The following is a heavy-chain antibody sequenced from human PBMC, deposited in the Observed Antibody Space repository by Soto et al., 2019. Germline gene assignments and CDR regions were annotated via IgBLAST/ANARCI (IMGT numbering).Heavy chain of an antibody. J-gene: IGHJ4*02. CDR2: IKHSGST. CDR1: GGSFSGYY. Sequence: QVQLQQRGAGLLKPSETLSLTCAVYGGSFSGYYWSWIRQPPGKGLEWIGEIKHSGSTNYTPSLQRRVTRSVDTSKNQFSLKLSSVTAADTAVYYCARGPRIAAAGPASDYWGQGTLVTVSS. V-gene: IGHV4-34*01. D-gene: IGHD6-13*01. CDR3: ARGPRIAAAGPASDY.